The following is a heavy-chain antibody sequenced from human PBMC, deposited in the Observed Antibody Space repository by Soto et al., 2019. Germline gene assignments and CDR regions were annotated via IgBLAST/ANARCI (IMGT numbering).Heavy chain of an antibody. CDR1: GGSISSYY. Sequence: SETLSLTCTVSGGSISSYYWSWIRQPPGKGLEWIGYIYYTGSTYYNPSLKSRVAISVDTSKNQFSLQLSSVTAADTAVYYCSRESRYNVVVTAIDYWGQGTLVTVSS. CDR3: SRESRYNVVVTAIDY. V-gene: IGHV4-59*12. D-gene: IGHD2-21*02. CDR2: IYYTGST. J-gene: IGHJ4*02.